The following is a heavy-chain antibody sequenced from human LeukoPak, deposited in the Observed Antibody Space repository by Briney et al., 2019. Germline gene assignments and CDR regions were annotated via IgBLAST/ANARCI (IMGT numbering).Heavy chain of an antibody. CDR3: AREVAGTPWIDY. CDR2: IYYNGGT. CDR1: GGSFSGYY. Sequence: SETLSLTCAVYGGSFSGYYWGWLRQPPGKGLEWIGNIYYNGGTYNNPSLKSRVTISVDTSKNQFSLKLNSVTATDTAVYYCAREVAGTPWIDYWGQGTLVTVSS. V-gene: IGHV4-34*01. J-gene: IGHJ4*02. D-gene: IGHD6-19*01.